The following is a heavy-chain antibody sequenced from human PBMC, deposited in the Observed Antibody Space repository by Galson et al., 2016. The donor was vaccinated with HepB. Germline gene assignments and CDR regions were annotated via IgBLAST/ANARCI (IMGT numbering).Heavy chain of an antibody. Sequence: ETLSLTCAVYGGSFSDYLWTWIRQPPGKGLEWIAEINHRGNTNYKPSPKSRVTISVDTFKNHFSLKLNSVTAADTAVYYCASLVGFCSGGSCRFPWGQGTMVTVSS. V-gene: IGHV4-34*01. CDR2: INHRGNT. CDR3: ASLVGFCSGGSCRFP. J-gene: IGHJ3*01. D-gene: IGHD2-15*01. CDR1: GGSFSDYL.